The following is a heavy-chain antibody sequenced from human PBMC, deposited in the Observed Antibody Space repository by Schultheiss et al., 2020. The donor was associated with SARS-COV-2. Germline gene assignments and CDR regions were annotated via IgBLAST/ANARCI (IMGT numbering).Heavy chain of an antibody. D-gene: IGHD3-16*01. V-gene: IGHV3-21*05. J-gene: IGHJ4*02. CDR1: GFTFSSYA. CDR3: ARDIWVGDDRMFDY. Sequence: GGSLRLSCAASGFTFSSYAMSWVRQAPGKGLEWVSYISSSSSYIYYADSVKGRFTISRDNSKDTLYLQMNSLRGEDTAVYFCARDIWVGDDRMFDYWGQGTLVTVSS. CDR2: ISSSSSYI.